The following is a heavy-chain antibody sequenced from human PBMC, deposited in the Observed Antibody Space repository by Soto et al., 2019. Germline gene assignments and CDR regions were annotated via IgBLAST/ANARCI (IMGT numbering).Heavy chain of an antibody. Sequence: GGSLRLSCAASGFTFSSYGMHWVRQAPGKGLEWVAVIWYDGSNKYYADSVKGRFTISRDNSKNTLYLQMNSLRAEDTAVYYCARDLAPRYYMDVWGKGTTVTVSS. V-gene: IGHV3-33*01. CDR3: ARDLAPRYYMDV. J-gene: IGHJ6*03. CDR2: IWYDGSNK. CDR1: GFTFSSYG.